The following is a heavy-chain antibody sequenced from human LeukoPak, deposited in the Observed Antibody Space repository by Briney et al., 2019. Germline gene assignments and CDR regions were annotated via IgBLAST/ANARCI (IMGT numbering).Heavy chain of an antibody. CDR1: GGSINSGDYY. D-gene: IGHD6-13*01. V-gene: IGHV4-39*01. CDR3: AKHRGYSSSWTSFDY. CDR2: IYYSGST. Sequence: SETLSLTCSVSGGSINSGDYYWGWIRQPPGKGLEWIGSIYYSGSTYYNSSLKSRVTISVDTSKNQFSLKLSSVTVADTAVYYCAKHRGYSSSWTSFDYWGQGTLVTVSS. J-gene: IGHJ4*02.